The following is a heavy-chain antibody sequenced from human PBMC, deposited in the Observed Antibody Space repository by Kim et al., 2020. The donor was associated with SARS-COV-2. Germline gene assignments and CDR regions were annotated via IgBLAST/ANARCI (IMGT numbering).Heavy chain of an antibody. V-gene: IGHV3-30*04. CDR2: ISYDGSNK. CDR1: GFTFSSYA. Sequence: GGSLRLSCAASGFTFSSYAMHWVRQAPGKGLEWVAVISYDGSNKYYADSVKGRFTISRDNSKNTLYLQMNSLRAEDTAVYYCARVREEMATGARYFDYWGQGTLVTVSS. D-gene: IGHD5-12*01. J-gene: IGHJ4*02. CDR3: ARVREEMATGARYFDY.